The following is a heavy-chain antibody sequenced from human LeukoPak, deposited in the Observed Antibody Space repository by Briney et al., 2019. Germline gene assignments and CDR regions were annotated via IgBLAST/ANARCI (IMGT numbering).Heavy chain of an antibody. CDR1: GVSISSGTHY. D-gene: IGHD3-9*01. CDR2: IFYRGTT. V-gene: IGHV4-39*01. Sequence: PSETLSHTCTVSGVSISSGTHYWGWVRQPPGKGLEWIGSIFYRGTTFHSPFLKSRVTVSIDTSKNQFSLKLNSVTAADTAVYYCARHDYDLLTGHTINWFDPWGQGTLVTVSS. J-gene: IGHJ5*02. CDR3: ARHDYDLLTGHTINWFDP.